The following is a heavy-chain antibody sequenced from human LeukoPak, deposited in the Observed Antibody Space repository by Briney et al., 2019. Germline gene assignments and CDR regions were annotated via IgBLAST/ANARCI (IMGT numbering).Heavy chain of an antibody. CDR3: TRDSGYSYVSFDY. V-gene: IGHV3-15*01. CDR2: IKTKSDGGTK. CDR1: GFTSSNVW. D-gene: IGHD5-18*01. Sequence: GGSLRLSCAASGFTSSNVWMSWVRQAPGKGLEWVGRIKTKSDGGTKDYAAPVKGRFTISRDDSKNTLYLQMNSLKTEDTAVYYCTRDSGYSYVSFDYWGQGTLVTVSS. J-gene: IGHJ4*02.